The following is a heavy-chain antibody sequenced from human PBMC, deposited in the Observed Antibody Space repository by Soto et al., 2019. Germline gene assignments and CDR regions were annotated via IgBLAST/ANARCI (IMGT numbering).Heavy chain of an antibody. Sequence: EVQLVESGGGLVQPGRSLRLSCAASGFTFDDYAMHWVRQAPGKGLEWVSGISWNSGTIGYADSVKGRFTISRDNAKNSLHLQMNSLRPEDTAFYFCAKMHTVVSAAHETLGHFDCWGQGTLVTVSS. CDR1: GFTFDDYA. D-gene: IGHD2-15*01. J-gene: IGHJ4*02. CDR3: AKMHTVVSAAHETLGHFDC. V-gene: IGHV3-9*01. CDR2: ISWNSGTI.